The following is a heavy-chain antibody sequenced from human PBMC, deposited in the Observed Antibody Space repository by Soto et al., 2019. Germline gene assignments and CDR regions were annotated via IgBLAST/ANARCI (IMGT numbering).Heavy chain of an antibody. D-gene: IGHD6-13*01. V-gene: IGHV3-23*01. Sequence: GGSLRLSCAASGFTFSSFAMSWVRQAPGKGLDWVSAISGSGGSTYSADSVKGRFTISRDNSKNTLYLQMSSLRAEDTAVYYCARGFSAGKGSPPVFWGQGSLLTVSS. CDR3: ARGFSAGKGSPPVF. CDR1: GFTFSSFA. CDR2: ISGSGGST. J-gene: IGHJ4*02.